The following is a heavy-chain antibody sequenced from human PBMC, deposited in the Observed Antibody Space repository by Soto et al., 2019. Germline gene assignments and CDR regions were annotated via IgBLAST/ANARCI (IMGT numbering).Heavy chain of an antibody. D-gene: IGHD1-26*01. V-gene: IGHV3-13*04. J-gene: IGHJ4*02. Sequence: EVQLVESGGGLVQPGGSLRLSCAASGFTFSSYDMHWVRQATGKGLEWVSAIGTAGDTYYPGSVKGRFTISRENAKNSLYLQMNSLRAGDMAVYYCARDKGGSYSGTLFDYWGQGTLVTVSS. CDR2: IGTAGDT. CDR3: ARDKGGSYSGTLFDY. CDR1: GFTFSSYD.